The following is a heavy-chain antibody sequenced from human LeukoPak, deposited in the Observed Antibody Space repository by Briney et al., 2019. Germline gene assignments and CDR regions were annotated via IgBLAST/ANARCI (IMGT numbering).Heavy chain of an antibody. Sequence: GGSLRLSXAASGFTFSDYYMTWLRQAPGKGLEGVSYISSSGSIIYYADSVKGRFIISRDNAKNSLYLQMNSLRAEDTAVYFCARVGYDSSGRFDYWGQGTLVTVSS. CDR1: GFTFSDYY. D-gene: IGHD3-22*01. CDR3: ARVGYDSSGRFDY. CDR2: ISSSGSII. V-gene: IGHV3-11*04. J-gene: IGHJ4*02.